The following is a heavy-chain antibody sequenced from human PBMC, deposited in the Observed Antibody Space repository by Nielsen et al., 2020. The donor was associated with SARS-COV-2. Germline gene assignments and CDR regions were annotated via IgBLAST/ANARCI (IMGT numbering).Heavy chain of an antibody. D-gene: IGHD2-15*01. V-gene: IGHV4-34*01. Sequence: SETLSLTCAVYGGSFSGYYWSWIRQPPGKGLEWIGEINHSGSTNYNPSLKSRVTISVDTSKNQFSLKLSSVTAADTAVYYCAREGRCSGGSCYSPVFDYWGQGTLVTVSS. CDR3: AREGRCSGGSCYSPVFDY. J-gene: IGHJ4*02. CDR1: GGSFSGYY. CDR2: INHSGST.